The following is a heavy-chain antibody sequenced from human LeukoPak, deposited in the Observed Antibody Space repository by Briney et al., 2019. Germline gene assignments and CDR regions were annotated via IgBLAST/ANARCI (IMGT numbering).Heavy chain of an antibody. D-gene: IGHD3-22*01. Sequence: SVKVSCKASGFTFTSSAMQWVRQARGQRLEWIGWIVVGSGNTNYAQKFQERVTITRDMSTSTAYMELSSLRSEDTAVYYCAANYYDSSGYYSNFDYWGQGTLATVSS. J-gene: IGHJ4*02. V-gene: IGHV1-58*02. CDR2: IVVGSGNT. CDR1: GFTFTSSA. CDR3: AANYYDSSGYYSNFDY.